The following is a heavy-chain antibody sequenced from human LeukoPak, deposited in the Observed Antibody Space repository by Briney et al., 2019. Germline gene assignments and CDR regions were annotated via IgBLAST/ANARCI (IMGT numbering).Heavy chain of an antibody. V-gene: IGHV3-74*01. D-gene: IGHD2-21*01. Sequence: GGSLRLSCAASGFSFSSHWVHWVRQAXXXXXVXXSRISDDGSYTSNVDSVKGRFTISRDNVNNMLYLHMNSLRAEDTAVYYCASFGISWRSSYWGQGTLVTVSS. CDR2: ISDDGSYT. CDR3: ASFGISWRSSY. CDR1: GFSFSSHW. J-gene: IGHJ4*02.